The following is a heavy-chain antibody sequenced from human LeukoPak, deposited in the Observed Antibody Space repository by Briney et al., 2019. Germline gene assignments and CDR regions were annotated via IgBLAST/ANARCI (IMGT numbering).Heavy chain of an antibody. J-gene: IGHJ5*02. CDR3: AKGSSGYFVDL. CDR2: ISNDGGGT. V-gene: IGHV3-23*01. D-gene: IGHD3-22*01. CDR1: GFTFSSYT. Sequence: PGGSLRLSCAASGFTFSSYTMNWVRQAPGKGLEWVSAISNDGGGTNYADFVKGRFTISRDNSKNTLFLQMNSLRAEDTALYYCAKGSSGYFVDLWGQGTLVTVS.